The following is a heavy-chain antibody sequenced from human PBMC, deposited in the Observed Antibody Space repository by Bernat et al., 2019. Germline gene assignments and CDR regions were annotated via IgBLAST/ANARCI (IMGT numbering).Heavy chain of an antibody. CDR3: ARGYGPEN. V-gene: IGHV3-7*03. D-gene: IGHD2-8*02. Sequence: EVQLVESGGALVQPGGSLRLSCVGSGFSFSGIWMTWVRQAPGKGLEWVDNIKQDGSVQHYVDSVKGRFIISRDNTKNSLFLKMNSLRVDEKAVYYCARGYGPENWGQGTLDTVSS. CDR1: GFSFSGIW. J-gene: IGHJ1*01. CDR2: IKQDGSVQ.